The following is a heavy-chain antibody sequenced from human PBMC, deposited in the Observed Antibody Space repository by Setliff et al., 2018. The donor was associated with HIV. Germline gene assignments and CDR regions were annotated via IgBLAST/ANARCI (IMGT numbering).Heavy chain of an antibody. D-gene: IGHD1-20*01. CDR1: GFPFSGSA. Sequence: GGSLRLSCAASGFPFSGSAIHWVRRTSGKGLEWVGRIKTQPSNYATAYGASMEGRFTITRDDSKSTAYLQLSSLKVDDTAVYYCTPITGYYMEVWGKGTTVTVSS. J-gene: IGHJ6*03. V-gene: IGHV3-73*01. CDR2: IKTQPSNYAT. CDR3: TPITGYYMEV.